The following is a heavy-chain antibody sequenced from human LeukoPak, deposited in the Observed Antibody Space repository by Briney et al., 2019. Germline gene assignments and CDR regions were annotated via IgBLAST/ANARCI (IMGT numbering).Heavy chain of an antibody. V-gene: IGHV3-21*01. CDR1: GFTFSSYS. D-gene: IGHD3-16*01. Sequence: SGRSLRLSCAASGFTFSSYSMNWVRQAPGKGLEWVSFISSSSSYIYYADSVKGRFTISRDNAKNSLNLQMNSLRAEDTAVYYCARGIMTPYYMDVWGKGTTVTVSS. J-gene: IGHJ6*03. CDR3: ARGIMTPYYMDV. CDR2: ISSSSSYI.